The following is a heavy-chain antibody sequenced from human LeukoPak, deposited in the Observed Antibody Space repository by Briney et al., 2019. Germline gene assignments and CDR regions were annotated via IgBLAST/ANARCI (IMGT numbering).Heavy chain of an antibody. J-gene: IGHJ5*02. D-gene: IGHD2-2*01. CDR2: INHSGST. CDR1: GGSFSGYY. CDR3: ARGPFDCSSTSCYAKWFDP. Sequence: SETLSLTCAVYGGSFSGYYWSWIRQPPGKGLEWIGEINHSGSTNYNPSLKSRVTISVDTSKNQFSLKLSSVTAADTAVYYCARGPFDCSSTSCYAKWFDPWGQGTLVTVSS. V-gene: IGHV4-34*01.